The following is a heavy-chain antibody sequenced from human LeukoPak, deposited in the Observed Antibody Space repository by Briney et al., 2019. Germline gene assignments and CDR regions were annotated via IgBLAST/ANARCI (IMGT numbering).Heavy chain of an antibody. CDR1: GLTFSSYA. J-gene: IGHJ5*02. CDR2: ISASGGST. V-gene: IGHV3-23*01. D-gene: IGHD5-24*01. CDR3: AKDPRRSDP. Sequence: GGSLRLSCAASGLTFSSYAMSWVPQAPGQGLEWISAISASGGSTNYADSVKGRFTISRDNSKNALYLQMNSLRAEDTAVYYCAKDPRRSDPWGQGTLVTVSS.